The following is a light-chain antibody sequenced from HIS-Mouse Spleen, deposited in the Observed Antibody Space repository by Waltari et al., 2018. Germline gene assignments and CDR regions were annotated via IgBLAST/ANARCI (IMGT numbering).Light chain of an antibody. Sequence: SYDLTQPPSVSVSPGQTARITCSGDALPTQYAYWYQQKPGQAPVLVIYKDSERPSGSPERFSGSSSGTTVTLTNSGVQAEDEADYYCQSADSSGTYVFGGGTKLTVL. CDR2: KDS. V-gene: IGLV3-25*03. CDR3: QSADSSGTYV. J-gene: IGLJ2*01. CDR1: ALPTQY.